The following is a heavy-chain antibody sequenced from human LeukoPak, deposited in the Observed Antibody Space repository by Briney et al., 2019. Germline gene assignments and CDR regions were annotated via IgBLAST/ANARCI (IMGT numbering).Heavy chain of an antibody. Sequence: SETLSLTCTVSGGSISSSSYYWGWIRQPPGKGLEWIGYIYYSGSTNYNPSLKSRVTISVDTSKNQFSLKLSSVTAADTAVYYCAREAPVGYCTGTSCRAFDSWGQGTLVTVSS. CDR1: GGSISSSSYY. CDR3: AREAPVGYCTGTSCRAFDS. V-gene: IGHV4-61*05. CDR2: IYYSGST. D-gene: IGHD2-2*01. J-gene: IGHJ4*02.